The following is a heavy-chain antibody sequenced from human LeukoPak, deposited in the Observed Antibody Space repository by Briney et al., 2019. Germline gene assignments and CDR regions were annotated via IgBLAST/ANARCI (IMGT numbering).Heavy chain of an antibody. Sequence: PSETLSLTCTVSGGSISSGGYYWRWIRQHPGKGLEWIGYIYYSGSTYYNASLKSRLTISVDTSKNQFSLKLSSVTAADTAVYYCARVSGSYYVVDYWGQGTLVTVSS. CDR1: GGSISSGGYY. V-gene: IGHV4-31*03. CDR2: IYYSGST. CDR3: ARVSGSYYVVDY. J-gene: IGHJ4*02. D-gene: IGHD1-26*01.